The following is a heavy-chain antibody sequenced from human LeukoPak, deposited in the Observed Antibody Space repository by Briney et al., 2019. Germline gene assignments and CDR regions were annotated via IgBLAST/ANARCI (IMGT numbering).Heavy chain of an antibody. Sequence: SETLPLTCTVSGGSISSYYWSWIRQPAGKGLEWIGRIYTSGSTNYNPSLKSRVTMSVDTSKNQFSLKLSSVTAADTAVYYCARDQDYYDSSGHYYYYYMDVWGKGTTVTVSS. CDR2: IYTSGST. CDR3: ARDQDYYDSSGHYYYYYMDV. J-gene: IGHJ6*03. D-gene: IGHD3-22*01. CDR1: GGSISSYY. V-gene: IGHV4-4*07.